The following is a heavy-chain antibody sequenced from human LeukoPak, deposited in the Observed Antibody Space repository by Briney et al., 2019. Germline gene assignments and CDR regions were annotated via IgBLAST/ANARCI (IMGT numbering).Heavy chain of an antibody. V-gene: IGHV3-43*01. CDR1: GFSFDDYT. D-gene: IGHD3-22*01. Sequence: GGSLRLSCAASGFSFDDYTMHWVRQAPGKGLEWVSLISWDGGSTYYADSVKGRFTISRDNSKNSLYLQMNSLRTEDTALYYCAKPYYYDSSGYLTNWGQGTLVTVSS. J-gene: IGHJ4*02. CDR2: ISWDGGST. CDR3: AKPYYYDSSGYLTN.